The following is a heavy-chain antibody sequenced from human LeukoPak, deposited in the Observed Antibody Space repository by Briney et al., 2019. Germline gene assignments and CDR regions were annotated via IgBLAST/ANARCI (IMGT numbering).Heavy chain of an antibody. V-gene: IGHV4-34*01. J-gene: IGHJ5*02. D-gene: IGHD6-19*01. Sequence: SETLSLTCAVSGGSFNGYSYTWIRQPPGKGLEWIGEVIHSGGTSYNPSLKSRLTISVDTSRKQFSLKLTSVTAADTALYFCARGPLAFRRVAGIFSWGRGTQVTVSS. CDR2: VIHSGGT. CDR3: ARGPLAFRRVAGIFS. CDR1: GGSFNGYS.